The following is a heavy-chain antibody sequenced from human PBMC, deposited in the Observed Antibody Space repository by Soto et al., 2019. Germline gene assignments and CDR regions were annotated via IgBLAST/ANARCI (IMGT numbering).Heavy chain of an antibody. V-gene: IGHV3-30*18. CDR3: AKGYHNFDY. D-gene: IGHD2-2*01. CDR1: GFTFSSYC. CDR2: ISYDGSNK. J-gene: IGHJ4*02. Sequence: PGGSLILSCAASGFTFSSYCMHWVRQAPGKGLEWVAVISYDGSNKYYADSVKGRFTISRDNSKNTLYLQMNSLRVEDTAVYYCAKGYHNFDYWGLGTLVTVSS.